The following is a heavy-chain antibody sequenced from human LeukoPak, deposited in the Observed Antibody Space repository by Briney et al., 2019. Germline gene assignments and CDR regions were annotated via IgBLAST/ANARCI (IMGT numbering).Heavy chain of an antibody. CDR2: IKSETYGGTT. V-gene: IGHV3-15*01. CDR1: GFTFSKAW. Sequence: GGSLRLSCAASGFTFSKAWMSWVRQAPGRGLEWVGRIKSETYGGTTDYAAPVSGRFTISRDDSKNTLYLQMNGLKAEDTAVYYCTTDYYDSVGNSSYYWGQGTLVTVSS. CDR3: TTDYYDSVGNSSYY. D-gene: IGHD3-22*01. J-gene: IGHJ4*02.